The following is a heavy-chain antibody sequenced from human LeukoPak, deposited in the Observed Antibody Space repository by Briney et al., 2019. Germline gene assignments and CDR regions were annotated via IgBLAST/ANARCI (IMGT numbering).Heavy chain of an antibody. CDR1: GFTFSRYT. Sequence: GGSLRLSCAASGFTFSRYTMNWVRQAPGKGLEWVSSISSSSSYIHYADSVKGRFTVSRDNAKNSLYLQMNSLRAEDRAVYYCARESPTRDFDYWAREPWSPSPQ. V-gene: IGHV3-21*01. CDR3: ARESPTRDFDY. J-gene: IGHJ4*02. CDR2: ISSSSSYI.